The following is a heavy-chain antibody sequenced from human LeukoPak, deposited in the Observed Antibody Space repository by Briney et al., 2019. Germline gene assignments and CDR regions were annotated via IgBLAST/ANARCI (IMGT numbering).Heavy chain of an antibody. D-gene: IGHD3-22*01. CDR2: IYYSGST. Sequence: SETPSLTCTVSGGAISSYYWSWSRQPPGKGLEWIGYIYYSGSTNYNPSLKSRDTMSVDTSKNQFSLKLSSVTAADTAVYYCARDMYYYDSSGYYYWYFQHWGQGTLVTVSS. CDR3: ARDMYYYDSSGYYYWYFQH. V-gene: IGHV4-59*12. CDR1: GGAISSYY. J-gene: IGHJ1*01.